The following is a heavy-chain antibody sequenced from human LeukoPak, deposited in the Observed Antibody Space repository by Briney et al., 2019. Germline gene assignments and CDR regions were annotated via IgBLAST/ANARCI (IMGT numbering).Heavy chain of an antibody. CDR1: GYTFTSYY. CDR2: INPSGGST. Sequence: ASVKVSCKASGYTFTSYYMHWVRQAPGQGLEWMGIINPSGGSTSYAQKFQGRVTMTRDTSTSTVYMELSSLRSEDTAAYYCARGLRYSYGPTGKHDAFDIWGQGTMVTVSS. D-gene: IGHD5-18*01. J-gene: IGHJ3*02. CDR3: ARGLRYSYGPTGKHDAFDI. V-gene: IGHV1-46*03.